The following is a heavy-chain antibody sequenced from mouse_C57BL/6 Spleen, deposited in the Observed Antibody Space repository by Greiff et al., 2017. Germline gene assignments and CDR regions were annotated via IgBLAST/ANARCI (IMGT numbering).Heavy chain of an antibody. V-gene: IGHV1-81*01. J-gene: IGHJ3*01. CDR2: IYPRSGNT. D-gene: IGHD2-1*01. Sequence: QVQLQQSGAELARPGASVKLSCKASGYTFTSYGISWVKQRTGQGLEWIGEIYPRSGNTYYNEKFKGKATLTADKSSSTAYMELRSLTSEDSAVYFCATALYGNFSWFAYWGQGTLVTVSA. CDR3: ATALYGNFSWFAY. CDR1: GYTFTSYG.